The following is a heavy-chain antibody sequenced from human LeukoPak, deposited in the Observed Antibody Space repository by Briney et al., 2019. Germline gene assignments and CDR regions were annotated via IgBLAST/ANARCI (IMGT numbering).Heavy chain of an antibody. D-gene: IGHD1-14*01. V-gene: IGHV3-7*01. Sequence: PGGSLRLSCVVSGFDFENYWMTWVRQAPGKGLEFVVHTNRDGGYKYYVDSVKGRFTISRDNAKKSVYLQMRSLRVEDTAKYYCVTGGGYWGQGTQVTVSS. CDR2: TNRDGGYK. CDR3: VTGGGY. CDR1: GFDFENYW. J-gene: IGHJ4*02.